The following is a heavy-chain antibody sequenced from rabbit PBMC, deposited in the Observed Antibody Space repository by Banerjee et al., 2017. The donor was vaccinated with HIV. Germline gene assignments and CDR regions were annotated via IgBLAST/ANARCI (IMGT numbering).Heavy chain of an antibody. V-gene: IGHV1S43*01. Sequence: SSYWICWVRQAPGKGLEWIGCIYTGSGATYYANWVNGRFTISRSTSLNTVDLKMTSLTAADTATYFCARDLAGVIGWNFDLWGQGTLVTVS. J-gene: IGHJ4*01. CDR2: IYTGSGAT. D-gene: IGHD4-1*01. CDR3: ARDLAGVIGWNFDL. CDR1: SSYW.